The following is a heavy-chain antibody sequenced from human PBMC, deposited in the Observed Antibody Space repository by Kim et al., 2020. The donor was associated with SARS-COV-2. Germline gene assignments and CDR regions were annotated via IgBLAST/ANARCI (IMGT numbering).Heavy chain of an antibody. Sequence: GGSLRLSCAASGFTFSSYSMNWVRQAPGKGLEWVSSISSRSSYIYYADSVTGRFTISRDNAKNSQSLQMKSLRAEDTAASYCARDLDSWNPYSYYYYGM. CDR2: ISSRSSYI. D-gene: IGHD1-1*01. CDR1: GFTFSSYS. V-gene: IGHV3-21*01. CDR3: ARDLDSWNPYSYYYYGM. J-gene: IGHJ6*01.